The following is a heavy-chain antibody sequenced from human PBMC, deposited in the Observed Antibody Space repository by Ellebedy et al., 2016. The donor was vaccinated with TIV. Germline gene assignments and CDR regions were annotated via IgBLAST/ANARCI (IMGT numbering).Heavy chain of an antibody. CDR3: ARPGAHDYGDLYYFDY. CDR1: GYTFTYYW. J-gene: IGHJ4*02. Sequence: KVSCKASGYTFTYYWIGWVRQMPGKGLEWMGIIYPGDSDTRYSPSFQGQVTISADKSINTAYLQWSSLKASDTAMYYCARPGAHDYGDLYYFDYWGQGTLVTVSS. CDR2: IYPGDSDT. V-gene: IGHV5-51*01. D-gene: IGHD4-17*01.